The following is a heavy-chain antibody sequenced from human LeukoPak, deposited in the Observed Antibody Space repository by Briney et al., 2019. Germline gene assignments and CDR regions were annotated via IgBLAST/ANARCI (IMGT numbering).Heavy chain of an antibody. J-gene: IGHJ6*03. V-gene: IGHV4-4*02. CDR2: IYHSGST. CDR1: GGSISSSNW. D-gene: IGHD6-13*01. Sequence: KPSGTLSLTCAVSGGSISSSNWWSWIRQPPGKGLEWIGEIYHSGSTNYNPSLKSRVTISVDTSKNQFSLKLSSVTAADTAVYYCAREYSSSWAYYYYYMDVWGKGTTVTVSS. CDR3: AREYSSSWAYYYYYMDV.